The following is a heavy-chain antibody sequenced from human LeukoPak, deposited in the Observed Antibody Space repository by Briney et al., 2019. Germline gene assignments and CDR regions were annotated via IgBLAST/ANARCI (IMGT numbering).Heavy chain of an antibody. J-gene: IGHJ6*02. Sequence: SETLSLTCTVSGGSISSGDYYWSWIRQPPGKGLEWIGYIYYSGSTYYNPSLKSRVTISVDTSKNQFSLKLSSVTAADTAVYYCARDLVVVPAKEYYYYGMDVWGQGTTVTVSS. CDR2: IYYSGST. CDR1: GGSISSGDYY. D-gene: IGHD2-2*01. CDR3: ARDLVVVPAKEYYYYGMDV. V-gene: IGHV4-30-4*01.